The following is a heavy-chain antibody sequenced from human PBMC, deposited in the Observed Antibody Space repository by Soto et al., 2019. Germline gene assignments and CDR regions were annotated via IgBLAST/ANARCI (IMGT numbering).Heavy chain of an antibody. V-gene: IGHV1-18*01. CDR2: ISTHNGNT. J-gene: IGHJ4*02. Sequence: QVQLVQSGAEVKKPGASVKVSCKASGYTFTSYAISWVRQAPGQGLEWMGWISTHNGNTKYAQKLQGRVTMTTDTSTSTAYMDLRSLRSDDTAVYYCARDVNSGTFDYWGQGTLVTVSS. CDR3: ARDVNSGTFDY. D-gene: IGHD3-10*01. CDR1: GYTFTSYA.